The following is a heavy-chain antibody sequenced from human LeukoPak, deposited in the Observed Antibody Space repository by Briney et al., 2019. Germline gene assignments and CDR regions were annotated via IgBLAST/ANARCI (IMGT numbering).Heavy chain of an antibody. J-gene: IGHJ4*02. CDR3: ARGGDAAYDY. D-gene: IGHD6-25*01. V-gene: IGHV4-4*07. CDR2: NYTSGST. CDR1: GGSISRYY. Sequence: SETLSLTCTVSGGSISRYYWSWIRQPPGKSLEWIGRNYTSGSTNYNPSLKSRVTMSVDTSKNQFSLKLSSVTAADTAVYYCARGGDAAYDYWGQGTLVTVSS.